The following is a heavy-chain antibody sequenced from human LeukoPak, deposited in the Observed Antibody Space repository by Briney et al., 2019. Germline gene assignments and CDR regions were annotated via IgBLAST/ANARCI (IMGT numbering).Heavy chain of an antibody. Sequence: ASVKVSCKASGYTFTGYYMHWVRQAPGQGLEWMGWINPNSGGTNYAQKFQGRVTMTRDTSISTAYMELSRLRSDDTAVYYCARVYPGIRGVIINDYYYMDVWGKGTTVTVSS. CDR2: INPNSGGT. J-gene: IGHJ6*03. CDR1: GYTFTGYY. D-gene: IGHD3-10*01. V-gene: IGHV1-2*02. CDR3: ARVYPGIRGVIINDYYYMDV.